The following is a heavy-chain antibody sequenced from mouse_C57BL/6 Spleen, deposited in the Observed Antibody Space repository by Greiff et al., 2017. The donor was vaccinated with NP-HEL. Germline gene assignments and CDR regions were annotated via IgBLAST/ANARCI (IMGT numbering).Heavy chain of an antibody. V-gene: IGHV5-17*01. CDR3: ARRTAQATYAMDY. CDR2: ISSGSSYI. Sequence: EVMLVESGGGLVKPGGSLKLSCAASGFTFSDYGMHWVRQAPEKGLEWVAYISSGSSYIYYADKVKGRFTFSRDNAKNTLFLQITRLQSEDTAMYYCARRTAQATYAMDYWGQGTSVTVSS. D-gene: IGHD3-2*02. J-gene: IGHJ4*01. CDR1: GFTFSDYG.